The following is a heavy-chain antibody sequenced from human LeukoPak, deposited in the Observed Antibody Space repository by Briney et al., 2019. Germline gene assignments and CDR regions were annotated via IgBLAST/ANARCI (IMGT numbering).Heavy chain of an antibody. CDR3: ARSHNSGFLDV. V-gene: IGHV3-30*03. CDR2: ISYGGSNK. CDR1: GFTFSSYG. J-gene: IGHJ6*04. Sequence: PGGSLRLSCAASGFTFSSYGMHWVRQAPGKGLEWVAVISYGGSNKYYADSVKGRFTISRDNSKNTLYLQMNSLRAEDTAVYYCARSHNSGFLDVWGKGTTVTVSP. D-gene: IGHD3-22*01.